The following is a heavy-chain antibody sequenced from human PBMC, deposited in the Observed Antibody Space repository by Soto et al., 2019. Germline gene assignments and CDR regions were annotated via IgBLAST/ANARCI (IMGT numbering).Heavy chain of an antibody. D-gene: IGHD2-8*01. CDR3: AIQDCTNDVGLEAAVTVGGALEY. CDR1: GFTFSKYW. CDR2: ISGDGTTT. V-gene: IGHV3-74*01. Sequence: EVQLVESGGGLVQPGKALRLSCAASGFTFSKYWMHWVRQAPGKVPVWVSYISGDGTTTDYADSVKGRFNISRDNAKNTLYLQMDRLRVEDTAVYYCAIQDCTNDVGLEAAVTVGGALEYWGQGAQVTVTS. J-gene: IGHJ4*02.